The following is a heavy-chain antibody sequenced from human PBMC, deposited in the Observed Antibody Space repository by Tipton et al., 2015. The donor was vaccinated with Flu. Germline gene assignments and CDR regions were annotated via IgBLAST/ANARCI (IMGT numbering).Heavy chain of an antibody. CDR3: ARRGGGYKYLYGMDV. V-gene: IGHV4-39*01. Sequence: SGGSIVDSTYYWDWIRQPPGKGLEWIGSVYYYGNTYYNPSLESRVTISIDTSKNQFSLKLSSVTAADTAVFYCARRGGGYKYLYGMDVWGQGTTVIVSS. J-gene: IGHJ6*02. CDR2: VYYYGNT. CDR1: GGSIVDSTYY. D-gene: IGHD5-18*01.